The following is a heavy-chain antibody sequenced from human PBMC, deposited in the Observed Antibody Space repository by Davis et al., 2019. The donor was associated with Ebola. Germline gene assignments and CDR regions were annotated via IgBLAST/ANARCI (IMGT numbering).Heavy chain of an antibody. Sequence: ASVKVSCKASGYTFTSYGINWVRQATGQGLEWMGWMNPNSGNTGYAQKFQGRVTMTRNTSISTAYMELSSLRSEDTAVYYCARAYGDYYYYGMDVWGQGTTVTVSS. J-gene: IGHJ6*02. CDR2: MNPNSGNT. CDR1: GYTFTSYG. D-gene: IGHD4-17*01. CDR3: ARAYGDYYYYGMDV. V-gene: IGHV1-8*02.